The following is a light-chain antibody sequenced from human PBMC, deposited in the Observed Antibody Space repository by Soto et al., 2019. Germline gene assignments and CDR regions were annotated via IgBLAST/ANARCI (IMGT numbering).Light chain of an antibody. V-gene: IGKV3-20*01. Sequence: ETVMTQFPATLSVSPGERATLSCRASQYVSTNLAWYQQQPGQPPRLLIYDISNRATGIPARFSVSGSGTDFALTTSRLEPEDFAVYYCQQYGSSPWTFGQGTKVDIK. CDR1: QYVSTN. CDR2: DIS. CDR3: QQYGSSPWT. J-gene: IGKJ1*01.